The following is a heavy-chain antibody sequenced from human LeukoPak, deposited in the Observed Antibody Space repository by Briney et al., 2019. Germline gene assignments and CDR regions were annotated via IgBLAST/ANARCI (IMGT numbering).Heavy chain of an antibody. Sequence: SETLSLTCTVSGGSISSYYWSWIRQPPGKGLEWIGYIYYSGSTNYNPSLKSRVTISVDTSKNQFSLKLSSVTAADTAVYYCARAYCSGGSCYLGLNFDYWGQGSLVTVSS. CDR1: GGSISSYY. V-gene: IGHV4-59*01. CDR3: ARAYCSGGSCYLGLNFDY. J-gene: IGHJ4*02. D-gene: IGHD2-15*01. CDR2: IYYSGST.